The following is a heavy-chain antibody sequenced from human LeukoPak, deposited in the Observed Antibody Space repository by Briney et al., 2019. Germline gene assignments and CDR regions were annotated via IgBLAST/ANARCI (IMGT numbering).Heavy chain of an antibody. V-gene: IGHV1-46*01. CDR1: GYTFTSYY. J-gene: IGHJ4*02. CDR2: INPGGGST. D-gene: IGHD1-26*01. CDR3: ARVNSENYYSYEY. Sequence: ASVKVSCKASGYTFTSYYMHWVRQAPGQGLEWMGIINPGGGSTSYPQKFQGRVTMTRDTSTSTVYMDLSSLRSEDTAVYYRARVNSENYYSYEYWGQGTLVTVSS.